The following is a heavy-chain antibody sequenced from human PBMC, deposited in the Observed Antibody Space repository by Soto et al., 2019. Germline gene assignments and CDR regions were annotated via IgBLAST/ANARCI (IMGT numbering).Heavy chain of an antibody. D-gene: IGHD5-18*01. CDR3: ARVGRGYSFGPPFDY. CDR1: GFIFDNYG. J-gene: IGHJ4*02. CDR2: INWNGGST. V-gene: IGHV3-20*04. Sequence: EVQLVESGGGVVRPGGSPRLSCVASGFIFDNYGMSWVRQAPGKGLEWVSGINWNGGSTTHADSVKGRFTISRDNTKNSLHLQMNSLRAEDTALYYCARVGRGYSFGPPFDYWGQGTLVTVSS.